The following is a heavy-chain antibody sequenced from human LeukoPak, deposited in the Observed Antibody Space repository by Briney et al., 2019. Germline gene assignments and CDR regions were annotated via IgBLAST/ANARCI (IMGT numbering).Heavy chain of an antibody. CDR1: GGSISSYY. V-gene: IGHV4-59*08. CDR3: ARQKYQLLVDY. J-gene: IGHJ4*02. D-gene: IGHD2-2*01. CDR2: IYYSGST. Sequence: PSETLSLTCTVSGGSISSYYWSWIRQPPGKGLEWIGYIYYSGSTNYNPSPKSRVTISVDTSKNQFSLTLSSVTAADTAVYYCARQKYQLLVDYWGQGTLVTVSS.